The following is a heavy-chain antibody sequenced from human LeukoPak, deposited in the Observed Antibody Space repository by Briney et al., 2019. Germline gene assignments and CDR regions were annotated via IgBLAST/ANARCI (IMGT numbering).Heavy chain of an antibody. CDR2: ISGGGGST. CDR3: AKDGLSGSGSYSWGKMDV. D-gene: IGHD3-10*01. Sequence: GGSLRLSCAASGFTFSSYAMNWVRQARGKGLEWVSAISGGGGSTPYADSVNGRFTISRDNSKNMVYMQMNSLRVEDTAVYYCAKDGLSGSGSYSWGKMDVWGKGTTVTVSS. V-gene: IGHV3-23*01. CDR1: GFTFSSYA. J-gene: IGHJ6*04.